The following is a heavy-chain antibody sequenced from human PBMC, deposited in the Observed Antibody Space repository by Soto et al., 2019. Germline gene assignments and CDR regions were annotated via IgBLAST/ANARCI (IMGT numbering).Heavy chain of an antibody. V-gene: IGHV3-23*01. J-gene: IGHJ5*01. Sequence: EVQLLDSGGGLVQPGGSLRLSCAASGFSLSSHVMSWVRQAPGKGLEWVSSISGSGGGTYYADSVKGRFIISRDNSKNTLDLQMNSLRVEDTAVYYCAKGWCDSWGQGTLVTVSS. CDR2: ISGSGGGT. CDR3: AKGWCDS. CDR1: GFSLSSHV.